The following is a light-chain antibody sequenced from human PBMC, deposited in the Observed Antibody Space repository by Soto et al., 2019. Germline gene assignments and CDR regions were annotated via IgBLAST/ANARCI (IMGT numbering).Light chain of an antibody. CDR3: CAYAGSSTLI. J-gene: IGLJ2*01. Sequence: QSALTQPASVSGSPGQSITISCTGTPSDVGSYNRVSWYQQYPGKAPKLLIYEGTKRPSGISSRFSGSKSGNTASLTISGLQAEDEAHFYCCAYAGSSTLIFGGGTKVTVL. CDR1: PSDVGSYNR. CDR2: EGT. V-gene: IGLV2-23*01.